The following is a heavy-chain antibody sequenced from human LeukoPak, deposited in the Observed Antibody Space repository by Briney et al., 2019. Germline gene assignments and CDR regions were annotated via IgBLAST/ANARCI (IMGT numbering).Heavy chain of an antibody. V-gene: IGHV3-20*04. CDR1: GFSFNDYG. CDR3: ARGGGSIRHSYYYYVDV. Sequence: AGGSLRLSCAASGFSFNDYGMSWVRQAPGQGPEWVPGITWNGGSTDYAASVKGRFTISRDNAKNSLYLRMNSLRDEDTALYYCARGGGSIRHSYYYYVDVWGKGTSVTVSS. D-gene: IGHD2-15*01. J-gene: IGHJ6*03. CDR2: ITWNGGST.